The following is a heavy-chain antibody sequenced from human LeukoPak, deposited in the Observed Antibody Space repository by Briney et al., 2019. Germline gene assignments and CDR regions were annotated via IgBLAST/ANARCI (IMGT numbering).Heavy chain of an antibody. CDR2: IYYSGST. CDR1: GGSISSYY. CDR3: ARGFDAFDI. Sequence: SETLSFTCTVSGGSISSYYWSWIRQPPGKGLEWIGYIYYSGSTNYNPSLKSRVTISVDTSKNQFSLKLSSVTAADTAMYYCARGFDAFDIWGQGTMVTVSS. D-gene: IGHD3-10*01. V-gene: IGHV4-59*01. J-gene: IGHJ3*02.